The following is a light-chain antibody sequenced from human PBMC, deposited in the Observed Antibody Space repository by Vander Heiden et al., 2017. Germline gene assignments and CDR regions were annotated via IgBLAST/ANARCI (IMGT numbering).Light chain of an antibody. CDR3: QAWDSSPHVV. Sequence: SYELTQPPSVSVSPGQTASITCSGDKLGDKYACWYQQKPGQSPVLVIYQDSKRPSGIPERFSGSNSGNTATLTISGTQAIDEADYYCQAWDSSPHVVFGGGTKLTVL. CDR1: KLGDKY. CDR2: QDS. J-gene: IGLJ2*01. V-gene: IGLV3-1*01.